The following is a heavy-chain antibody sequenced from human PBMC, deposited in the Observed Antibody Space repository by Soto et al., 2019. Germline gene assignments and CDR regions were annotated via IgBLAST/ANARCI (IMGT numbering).Heavy chain of an antibody. D-gene: IGHD3-10*01. V-gene: IGHV4-39*01. CDR3: ARHPDSYYYGSGSYQFDP. CDR1: GGSIISSSYY. Sequence: PSETLSLTCTVSGGSIISSSYYFFCIRQPPGSGLELIGSIYYSGSTYYNPSLKSRVTISVDTSKNQFSLKLSSVTAADTAVYYCARHPDSYYYGSGSYQFDPWGQGTLVTVSS. CDR2: IYYSGST. J-gene: IGHJ5*02.